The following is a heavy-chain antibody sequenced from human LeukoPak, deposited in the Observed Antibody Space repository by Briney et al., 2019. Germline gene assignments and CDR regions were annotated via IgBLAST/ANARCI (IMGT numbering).Heavy chain of an antibody. CDR3: ARAGRGYYDY. V-gene: IGHV6-1*01. CDR2: TYFMSKWIY. D-gene: IGHD3-22*01. Sequence: SQTLSLTCAISGDSVSSNSATWHRIRQSPSRGLEWLARTYFMSKWIYDYAPSLKSRLTISPDASKNQFALQLNSVTPEDTAVYFCARAGRGYYDYWGQGTLATVSS. J-gene: IGHJ4*02. CDR1: GDSVSSNSAT.